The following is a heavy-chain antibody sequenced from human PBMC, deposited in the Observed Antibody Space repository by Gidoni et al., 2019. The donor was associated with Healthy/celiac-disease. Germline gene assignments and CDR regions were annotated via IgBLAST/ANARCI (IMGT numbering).Heavy chain of an antibody. CDR1: GFTVSINY. Sequence: ELPLVESGGGLVQPGGSLRLSCSASGFTVSINYMSWVRQAPGKGLEWVSVIDSGGSTDYADAVKGRFTSSRQNSKNTLYLQMNSLRAEDTAVYYCARAIRSYGSGSFNGHFDLWGRGTLVTVSS. D-gene: IGHD3-10*01. CDR3: ARAIRSYGSGSFNGHFDL. J-gene: IGHJ2*01. V-gene: IGHV3-53*04. CDR2: IDSGGST.